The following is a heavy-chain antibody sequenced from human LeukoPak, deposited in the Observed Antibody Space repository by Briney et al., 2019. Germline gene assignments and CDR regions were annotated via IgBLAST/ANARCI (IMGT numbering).Heavy chain of an antibody. CDR1: GFAFSTYW. J-gene: IGHJ4*02. D-gene: IGHD2-2*01. V-gene: IGHV3-74*01. CDR3: ARYLRDSGTSRVTLDH. Sequence: GGSLRLSCAASGFAFSTYWMHWVRQAPGKGPVWVSRISPDGRDTIYADSVKGRFTISRDNSKNTLSLRMGSLRADDTAIYFCARYLRDSGTSRVTLDHWGQGTLVIVSS. CDR2: ISPDGRDT.